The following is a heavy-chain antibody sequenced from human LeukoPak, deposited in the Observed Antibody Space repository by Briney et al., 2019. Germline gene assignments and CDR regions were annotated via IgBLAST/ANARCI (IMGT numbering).Heavy chain of an antibody. CDR3: ARESESYDFWSGYGVY. V-gene: IGHV3-7*01. J-gene: IGHJ4*02. CDR1: GFTFSSYW. CDR2: IKQDGSEK. D-gene: IGHD3-3*01. Sequence: GGSLRLSCAASGFTFSSYWMSWVRQAPGKGLEWVANIKQDGSEKYYVDSVKGRFTISRDNAKNSLYLQMNSLRAEDTAVYYCARESESYDFWSGYGVYWGQGTLVTVSS.